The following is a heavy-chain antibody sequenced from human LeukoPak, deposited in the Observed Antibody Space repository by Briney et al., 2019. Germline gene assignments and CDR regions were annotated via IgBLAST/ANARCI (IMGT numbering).Heavy chain of an antibody. Sequence: GGSLRLSCAASGFALSDHYMSWIRQAPGKGLGWVASISSGDNFIFYGDSVKGRFTISRDNAKNSVFLQMNSLRVEDTAVYYCARGRDYFDHWGQGTLVTASS. CDR3: ARGRDYFDH. CDR2: ISSGDNFI. V-gene: IGHV3-11*01. J-gene: IGHJ4*02. CDR1: GFALSDHY.